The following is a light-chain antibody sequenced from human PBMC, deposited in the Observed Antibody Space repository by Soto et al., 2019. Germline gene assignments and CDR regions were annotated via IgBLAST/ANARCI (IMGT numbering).Light chain of an antibody. Sequence: DIQMTQSPSTLSASVGDSVSINGRASQSISAWLAWYQQKPGKAPRLLIYKASTLEIGVPSRFSGSGSGTEFTLTISSLQPDDVAIYYCQQYNDYSWTFGQGTKVDIK. V-gene: IGKV1-5*03. CDR1: QSISAW. CDR2: KAS. J-gene: IGKJ1*01. CDR3: QQYNDYSWT.